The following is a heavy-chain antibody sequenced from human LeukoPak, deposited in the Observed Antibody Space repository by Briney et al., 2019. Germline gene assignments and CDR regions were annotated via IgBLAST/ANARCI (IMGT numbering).Heavy chain of an antibody. D-gene: IGHD6-13*01. J-gene: IGHJ5*02. CDR3: ARQYSSSWYNRYNWFDP. CDR2: IYTSGST. V-gene: IGHV4-4*09. Sequence: SETLSLTCTVSGGSISSYYWSWIRQPPGKGLEWIGYIYTSGSTNYNPSLKSRVTISVDTSKNQFSLKLSSVTAADTAVYYCARQYSSSWYNRYNWFDPWGRGTLVTVSS. CDR1: GGSISSYY.